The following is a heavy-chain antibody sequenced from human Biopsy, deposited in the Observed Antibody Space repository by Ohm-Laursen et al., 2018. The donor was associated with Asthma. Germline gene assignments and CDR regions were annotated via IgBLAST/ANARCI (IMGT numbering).Heavy chain of an antibody. CDR2: IYYIGNT. V-gene: IGHV4-30-4*01. Sequence: TLSLTCTVSGGSISSGDYYWRWVRQPPGKGLGWIGYIYYIGNTYYSPSLKSRVAISLDTSKNQFSLKLNSVTAADTAVYFCARRGGVRRYFDYWGQGTLVTVSS. D-gene: IGHD3-16*01. CDR3: ARRGGVRRYFDY. J-gene: IGHJ4*02. CDR1: GGSISSGDYY.